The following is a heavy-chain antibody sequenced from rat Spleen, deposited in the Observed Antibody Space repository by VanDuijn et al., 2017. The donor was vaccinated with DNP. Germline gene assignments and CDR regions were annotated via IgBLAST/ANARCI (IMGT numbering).Heavy chain of an antibody. CDR1: GFTFNKYW. D-gene: IGHD1-11*01. CDR3: TRPRGSYGGYRVDA. V-gene: IGHV5-31*01. J-gene: IGHJ4*01. Sequence: EVQLVESGGGLVQPGRSLKLSCVASGFTFNKYWMTWIRQVPGKGLEWVAAISTNGGNSYYRDSVKGRFTISRDNAENTLHLQMDSLRSEDTATYYCTRPRGSYGGYRVDAWGQGISVSVSS. CDR2: ISTNGGNS.